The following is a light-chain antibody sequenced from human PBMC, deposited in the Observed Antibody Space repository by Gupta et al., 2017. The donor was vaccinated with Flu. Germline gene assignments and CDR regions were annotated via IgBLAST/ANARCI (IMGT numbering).Light chain of an antibody. CDR2: EVS. J-gene: IGLJ1*01. V-gene: IGLV2-14*01. CDR3: SAYGSDATSYV. Sequence: QSALTQPASVSGSPGQSITISCTGSGGDVGGYNYVSWYQHHPGKVPKLIIYEVSNRPSGVSFRFSGSKSGDTASLTISGLQPEDEADYHCSAYGSDATSYVFGTGTKVSVL. CDR1: GGDVGGYNY.